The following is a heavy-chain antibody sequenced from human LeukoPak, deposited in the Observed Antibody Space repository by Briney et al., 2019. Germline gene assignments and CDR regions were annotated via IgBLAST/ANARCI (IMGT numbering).Heavy chain of an antibody. CDR2: IYYSGRT. D-gene: IGHD3-10*01. J-gene: IGHJ3*02. CDR3: ARLAYYSYAFDI. V-gene: IGHV4-39*01. Sequence: SETLSLTCTVSGGSISSSSYYWGWIRQPPGKGLEWIVRIYYSGRTYYTPSLKSRVTISVDTSKNQFSLKLSSVTAADTAVYYCARLAYYSYAFDIWGQGTMVTVSS. CDR1: GGSISSSSYY.